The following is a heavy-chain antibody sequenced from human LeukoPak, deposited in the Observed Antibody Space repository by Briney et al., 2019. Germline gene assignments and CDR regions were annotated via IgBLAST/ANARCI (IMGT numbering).Heavy chain of an antibody. V-gene: IGHV1-8*03. CDR1: GYTFTSYD. J-gene: IGHJ4*02. D-gene: IGHD5-24*01. CDR2: MNPNSGNT. Sequence: ASVKVSCKASGYTFTSYDINWVRQATGQGLEWMGWMNPNSGNTGYAQKFQGRVTITRNTSISTAYMELSSLRSEDTAVYYCARGRDGYNPFDFDYWGQGTLVTVSS. CDR3: ARGRDGYNPFDFDY.